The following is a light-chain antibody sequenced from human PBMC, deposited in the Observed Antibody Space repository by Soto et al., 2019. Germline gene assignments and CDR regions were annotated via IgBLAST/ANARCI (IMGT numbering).Light chain of an antibody. V-gene: IGKV3-20*01. CDR3: QLYGISPH. CDR2: ASS. Sequence: ESVSTQSPGALSLSPGERATLSCKASQSRGSNFLAWYQHKPGQAPRLLIYASSNLATGLPDRFSGSASGTDFTLIINRLEPEDFAVYYCQLYGISPHFGQGTRLEI. CDR1: QSRGSNF. J-gene: IGKJ5*01.